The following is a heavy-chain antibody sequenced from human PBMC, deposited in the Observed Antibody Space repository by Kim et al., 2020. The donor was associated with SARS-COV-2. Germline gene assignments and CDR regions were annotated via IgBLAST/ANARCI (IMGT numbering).Heavy chain of an antibody. CDR1: SGSISSNNW. CDR3: AREVIYSQFDY. Sequence: SETLSLTCVVSSGSISSNNWCCWVRQPPGKGLEWIGEIWHGGSTNYNPSLKSRVTMSVDNSKNQFSLKLNSVTAADTAVYYCAREVIYSQFDYWGQGTLVTVSS. D-gene: IGHD3-16*02. V-gene: IGHV4-4*02. J-gene: IGHJ4*02. CDR2: IWHGGST.